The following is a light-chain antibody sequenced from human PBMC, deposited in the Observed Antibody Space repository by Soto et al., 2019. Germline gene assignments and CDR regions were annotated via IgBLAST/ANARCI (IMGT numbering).Light chain of an antibody. CDR1: QSVSSSY. J-gene: IGKJ1*01. Sequence: IVLTQSPGTLSLSPGERETLSCRASQSVSSSYLAWYQQKPGQAPRLLIYGASSRATGIPDRFSGSGSGTDFTLTISRLEPEDFAVYYCQQYGSSPTWTFGQGPKVDIK. V-gene: IGKV3-20*01. CDR3: QQYGSSPTWT. CDR2: GAS.